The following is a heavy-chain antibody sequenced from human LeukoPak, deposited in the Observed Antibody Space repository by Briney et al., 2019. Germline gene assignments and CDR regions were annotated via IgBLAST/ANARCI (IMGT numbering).Heavy chain of an antibody. Sequence: IPTETLSLTCTVSGGSISSYYWSWIRPPPGKGLEWIGYINYGGRTNYNPSLKSRVTISVDTSKNQFSLKLSSVTAADTAVYYCARVATLWPYFDLDYYFDYWGQGTLVTVSS. CDR1: GGSISSYY. J-gene: IGHJ4*02. CDR2: INYGGRT. CDR3: ARVATLWPYFDLDYYFDY. D-gene: IGHD3-9*01. V-gene: IGHV4-59*01.